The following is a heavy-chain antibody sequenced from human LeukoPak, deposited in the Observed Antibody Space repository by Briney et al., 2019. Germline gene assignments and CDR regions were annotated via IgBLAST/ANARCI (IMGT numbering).Heavy chain of an antibody. V-gene: IGHV3-9*01. J-gene: IGHJ3*02. CDR2: INWNSGSI. CDR3: AKDVYSGYSAFDI. CDR1: GFTFDDYA. D-gene: IGHD5-12*01. Sequence: PGGSLRLSCAASGFTFDDYAMHWVRQGPGKGLEWVSGINWNSGSIGYADSVKGRFTISRDNAKNSLYLQMNSLRAEDTALYYCAKDVYSGYSAFDIWGQGTLVTVSS.